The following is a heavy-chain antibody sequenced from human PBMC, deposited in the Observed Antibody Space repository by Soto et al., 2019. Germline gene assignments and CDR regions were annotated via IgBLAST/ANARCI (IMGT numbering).Heavy chain of an antibody. CDR1: GFTFSTYA. Sequence: GGSLRLSCAASGFTFSTYAMNWVRQAPGRGLEWVSDISGSGGGTYYADSVKGRFTISRDNSKNTLYLQMNSLRAEDTAVYYCAKDAQYSSGWGAFDIWGQGTMVTVSS. D-gene: IGHD6-19*01. J-gene: IGHJ3*02. CDR3: AKDAQYSSGWGAFDI. V-gene: IGHV3-23*01. CDR2: ISGSGGGT.